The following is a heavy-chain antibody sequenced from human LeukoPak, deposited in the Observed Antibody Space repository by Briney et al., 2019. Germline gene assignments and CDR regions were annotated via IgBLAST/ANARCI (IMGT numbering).Heavy chain of an antibody. J-gene: IGHJ4*02. V-gene: IGHV1-18*01. CDR1: GYTFTSYG. CDR3: ARVGAQEYSSSQGYDY. Sequence: GASVKVSCKASGYTFTSYGISWVRQAPGQGLEWMGWISAYNGNTNYAQKLQGRVTMTTDTSTSTAYMELRSLRSDDTAVYYCARVGAQEYSSSQGYDYWGQGTLVTVSP. D-gene: IGHD6-6*01. CDR2: ISAYNGNT.